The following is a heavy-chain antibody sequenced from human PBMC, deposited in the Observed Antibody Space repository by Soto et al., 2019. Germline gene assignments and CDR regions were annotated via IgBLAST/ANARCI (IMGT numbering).Heavy chain of an antibody. J-gene: IGHJ4*02. CDR2: LYSSGKT. Sequence: SENPYLTSTVSGGSVRSSGYYWAWIRQPPGKGLEWIGSLYSSGKTYRNPSLKSRVTMSDDTSKNQLSLRLSSVAAADTAVYYCFLLILASTGPFDFSCQGLLVSLS. V-gene: IGHV4-39*05. CDR1: GGSVRSSGYY. D-gene: IGHD1-1*01. CDR3: FLLILASTGPFDF.